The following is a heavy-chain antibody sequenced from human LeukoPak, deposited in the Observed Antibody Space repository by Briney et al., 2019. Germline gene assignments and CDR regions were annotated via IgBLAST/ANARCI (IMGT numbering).Heavy chain of an antibody. D-gene: IGHD6-13*01. Sequence: SETLSLTCTVSGGSVSSGSYYWSWIRQPPGKGLEWIGYIYYSGSTNYNSSLKSRVTISVDTSKNQFSLKLSSVTAADTAVYYCARDFSSRWYAFDYWGQGILDTVSS. CDR2: IYYSGST. J-gene: IGHJ4*02. CDR1: GGSVSSGSYY. V-gene: IGHV4-61*01. CDR3: ARDFSSRWYAFDY.